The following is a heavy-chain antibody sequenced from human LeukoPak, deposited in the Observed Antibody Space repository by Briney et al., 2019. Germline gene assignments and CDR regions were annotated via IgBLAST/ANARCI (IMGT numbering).Heavy chain of an antibody. D-gene: IGHD5-12*01. Sequence: ASVKVSCKASGYTFTGYYMHWVRQAPGQGLEWMGWINPNSGNTGYAQKFQGRVTMTRNTSISTAYMELSSLRSEDTAVYYCARGNSGYDLYYFDYWGQGTLVTVSS. V-gene: IGHV1-8*02. CDR1: GYTFTGYY. CDR3: ARGNSGYDLYYFDY. J-gene: IGHJ4*02. CDR2: INPNSGNT.